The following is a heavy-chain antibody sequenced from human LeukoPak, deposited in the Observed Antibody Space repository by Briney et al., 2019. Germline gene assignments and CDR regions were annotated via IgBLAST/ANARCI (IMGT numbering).Heavy chain of an antibody. J-gene: IGHJ3*02. CDR3: ARDGVTGAFDI. CDR2: INSSSSYI. D-gene: IGHD2-8*01. CDR1: GFTFSSYS. Sequence: GGSLRLSCAASGFTFSSYSMNWVRQAPGKGLEWVSSINSSSSYIYYADSVKGRFTISRDNAKNSLYLQMNSLRAEDTAVYYCARDGVTGAFDIWGEGTMVTVSS. V-gene: IGHV3-21*01.